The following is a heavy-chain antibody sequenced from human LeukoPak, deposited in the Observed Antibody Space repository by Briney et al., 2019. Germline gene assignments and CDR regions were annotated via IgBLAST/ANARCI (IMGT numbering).Heavy chain of an antibody. CDR2: ISYDGSNK. Sequence: GGSLRLSCAASRFTFSNYGMHWARQAPGKGLEWVAIISYDGSNKYYADSVKGRFTISRDNSKNTLYLQMNSLRVEDSAVYYCAKTGNYNWNGFDYWGQGTLVTVSS. J-gene: IGHJ4*02. V-gene: IGHV3-30*18. CDR3: AKTGNYNWNGFDY. D-gene: IGHD1-20*01. CDR1: RFTFSNYG.